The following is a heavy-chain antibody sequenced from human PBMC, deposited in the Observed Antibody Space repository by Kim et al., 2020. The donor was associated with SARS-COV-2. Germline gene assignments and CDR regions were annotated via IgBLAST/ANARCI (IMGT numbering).Heavy chain of an antibody. D-gene: IGHD2-15*01. V-gene: IGHV4-34*01. CDR3: ARRGPPLRKLSRRGYYFDY. CDR2: INHSGST. Sequence: SETLSLTCAVYGGSFSGYYWSWIRQPPGKGLEWIGEINHSGSTNYNPSLKSRVTISVDTSKNQFSLKLSSVTAADTAVYYCARRGPPLRKLSRRGYYFDYWGQGTLVTVSS. CDR1: GGSFSGYY. J-gene: IGHJ4*02.